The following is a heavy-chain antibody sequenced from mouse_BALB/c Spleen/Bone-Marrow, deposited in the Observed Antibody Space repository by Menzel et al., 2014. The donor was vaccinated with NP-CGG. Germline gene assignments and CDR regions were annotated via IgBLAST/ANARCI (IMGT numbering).Heavy chain of an antibody. CDR2: ITYDGSN. CDR3: ARRGYGNLDY. J-gene: IGHJ2*01. Sequence: EVQLQQSGPGLVKPSQSLSLTCSVTGYSITSGYYWNWIRRFPGNKLEWMGYITYDGSNNYNPSLKNRISITRDTSKNQFFLKLNSVTTEDTATYYCARRGYGNLDYWGQGTTLTVSS. V-gene: IGHV3-6*02. CDR1: GYSITSGYY. D-gene: IGHD2-10*02.